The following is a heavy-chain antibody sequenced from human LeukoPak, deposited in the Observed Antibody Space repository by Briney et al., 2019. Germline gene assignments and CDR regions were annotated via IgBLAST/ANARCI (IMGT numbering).Heavy chain of an antibody. CDR2: ISYDGSNK. Sequence: GGSLRLSCAASGFTFSSYGMHWGRQAPGKGLEWVAVISYDGSNKYYADSVKGRFTISRDNSKNTLYLQMNSLRAEDTAVYYCVRNRVQGVDWLVMSYYYYYGMDVWGQGTTVTVSS. CDR3: VRNRVQGVDWLVMSYYYYYGMDV. V-gene: IGHV3-30*03. D-gene: IGHD3/OR15-3a*01. J-gene: IGHJ6*02. CDR1: GFTFSSYG.